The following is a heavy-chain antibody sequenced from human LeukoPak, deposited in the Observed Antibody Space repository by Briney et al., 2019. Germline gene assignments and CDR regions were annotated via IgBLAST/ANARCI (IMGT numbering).Heavy chain of an antibody. J-gene: IGHJ5*02. CDR2: ISAYNGNT. CDR1: GYTFTSYG. Sequence: ASVKVSCKASGYTFTSYGISWVRQAPGQGLEWMGWISAYNGNTNYAQKLQGRVTMTTDTSTSTAYMELRSLRSDDTAVYYCARDGGYYDFWSGYYAYGNWFDPWGQGTLVTVSS. CDR3: ARDGGYYDFWSGYYAYGNWFDP. V-gene: IGHV1-18*01. D-gene: IGHD3-3*01.